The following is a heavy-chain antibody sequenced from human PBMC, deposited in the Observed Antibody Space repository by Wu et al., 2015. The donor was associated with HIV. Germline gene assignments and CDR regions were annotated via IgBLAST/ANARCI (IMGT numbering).Heavy chain of an antibody. CDR1: GYTFTSYY. CDR2: INPSGGST. D-gene: IGHD3-10*01. CDR3: ARDDAMGLLWFGESPRYNWFDP. Sequence: QVQLVQSGAEVRKPGASVKISCKTSGYTFTSYYMHWVRQAPGQGLEWMGIINPSGGSTSYAQKLQGRVTMTTDTSTSTAYMELRSLRSDDTAVYYCARDDAMGLLWFGESPRYNWFDPWGQGTLVTVSS. J-gene: IGHJ5*02. V-gene: IGHV1-46*01.